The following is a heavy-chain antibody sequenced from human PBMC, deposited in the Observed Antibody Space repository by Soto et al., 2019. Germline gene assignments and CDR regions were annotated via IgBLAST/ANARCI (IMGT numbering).Heavy chain of an antibody. V-gene: IGHV3-53*01. CDR3: SRARVESGDPEYSQH. CDR1: GFTVSSNY. Sequence: EVQLVESGGGLIQPGGSLRLSCAASGFTVSSNYMRWVPQAPGQGLEWVSVIYSGGSTYYADSVKGRFTISRDNSKNTLYLQMISLRAEDTAVYYCSRARVESGDPEYSQHWGQGTLVSVSS. D-gene: IGHD2-21*02. J-gene: IGHJ1*01. CDR2: IYSGGST.